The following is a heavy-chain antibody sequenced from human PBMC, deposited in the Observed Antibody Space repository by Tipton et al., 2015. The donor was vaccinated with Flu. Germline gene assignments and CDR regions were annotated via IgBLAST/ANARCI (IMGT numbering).Heavy chain of an antibody. CDR1: GYTFTGYY. V-gene: IGHV1-2*02. J-gene: IGHJ3*02. CDR3: ARARAIPRILRGAFDI. D-gene: IGHD3-3*01. CDR2: INPNSGGT. Sequence: QLVQSGAEVKKPGASVKVSCKASGYTFTGYYMHWVRQAPGQGLEWMGWINPNSGGTNYAQKFQGRVTMTRDTSISTAYMELSRLRSDDTAVYYCARARAIPRILRGAFDIWGQGTMVTVSS.